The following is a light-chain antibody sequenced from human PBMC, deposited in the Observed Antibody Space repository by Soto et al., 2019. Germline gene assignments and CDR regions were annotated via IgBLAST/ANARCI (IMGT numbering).Light chain of an antibody. CDR2: EVS. V-gene: IGLV2-14*01. J-gene: IGLJ3*02. CDR1: SSDVGGYNY. Sequence: QSALTQPASVSGSPGQSITISCTGTSSDVGGYNYVSWYQQHPAKAPKLMIYEVSNRPSGVSHRFSGSKSGNTASLTISGPQAEDEPDYYSFSYTASSTLVFGGGTKLPVL. CDR3: FSYTASSTLV.